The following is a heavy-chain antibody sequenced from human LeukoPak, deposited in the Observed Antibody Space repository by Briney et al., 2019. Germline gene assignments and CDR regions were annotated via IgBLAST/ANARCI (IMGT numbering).Heavy chain of an antibody. J-gene: IGHJ4*02. CDR2: ISGSGGST. CDR3: AKERTKSSLIVVVPAAQGD. Sequence: GGSLRLSCAASGFTFSRCAMSWVRQAPGKGLEWVSAISGSGGSTYYADSVKGRFTISRDNSKNTLYLQMNSLRAEDTAVYYCAKERTKSSLIVVVPAAQGDWGQGTLVTVSS. V-gene: IGHV3-23*01. CDR1: GFTFSRCA. D-gene: IGHD2-2*01.